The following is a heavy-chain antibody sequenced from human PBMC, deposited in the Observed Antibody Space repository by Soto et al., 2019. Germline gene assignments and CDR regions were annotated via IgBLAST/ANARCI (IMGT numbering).Heavy chain of an antibody. D-gene: IGHD2-15*01. Sequence: SETLSLTCTVSGGSISSGGYYWSWIRQHPGKGLEWIGYIYYSGSTYYNPSLKSRVTISVDTSKNQFSLKLSSVTAADTAVYYCARVCSGGSCYSGFSDYWGQGTLVTVSS. J-gene: IGHJ4*02. CDR3: ARVCSGGSCYSGFSDY. CDR1: GGSISSGGYY. V-gene: IGHV4-31*03. CDR2: IYYSGST.